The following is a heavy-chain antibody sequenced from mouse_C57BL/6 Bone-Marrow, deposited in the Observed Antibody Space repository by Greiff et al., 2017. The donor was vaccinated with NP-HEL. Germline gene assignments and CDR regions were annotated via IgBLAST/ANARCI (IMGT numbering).Heavy chain of an antibody. CDR1: GFTFSDYY. V-gene: IGHV5-12*01. Sequence: EVMLVESGGGLVQPGGSLKLSCAASGFTFSDYYMYWVRQTPEKRLEWVAYISNGGGSTYYPDTVKGRFTISRDNAKNTLYLQMSRLKSEDTAMYYCARQEFITTVVAFYWYSDVWGTGTTVTVSS. J-gene: IGHJ1*03. D-gene: IGHD1-1*01. CDR2: ISNGGGST. CDR3: ARQEFITTVVAFYWYSDV.